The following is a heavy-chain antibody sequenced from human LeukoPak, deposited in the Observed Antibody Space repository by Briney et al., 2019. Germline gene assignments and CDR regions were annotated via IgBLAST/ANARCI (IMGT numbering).Heavy chain of an antibody. CDR3: ARAPSEIGGYYPEYFRH. Sequence: QPGGSLRLSCAAAGFAFSNYWMHWARQAPGKGLVWVSRIKSDGRTNYADSVKGRFTISRDNAKNTVSLQMNSLRAEDTGVYYCARAPSEIGGYYPEYFRHWGQGTLVTVSS. D-gene: IGHD3-22*01. V-gene: IGHV3-74*01. CDR2: IKSDGRT. CDR1: GFAFSNYW. J-gene: IGHJ1*01.